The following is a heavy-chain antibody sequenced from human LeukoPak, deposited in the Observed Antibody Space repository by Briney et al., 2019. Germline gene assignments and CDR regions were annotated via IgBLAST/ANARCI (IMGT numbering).Heavy chain of an antibody. Sequence: TGGSLRLSCAASGFTFSSSGMHWVRQAPGKGLEWVAVISYDGSKKYYADSVKGRFTISRDNSKNTLYLQMNSLRAEDTAVYYCAKDSPPGSSTWYFQHWGQGTLVTVSS. D-gene: IGHD6-13*01. J-gene: IGHJ1*01. CDR3: AKDSPPGSSTWYFQH. CDR2: ISYDGSKK. V-gene: IGHV3-30*18. CDR1: GFTFSSSG.